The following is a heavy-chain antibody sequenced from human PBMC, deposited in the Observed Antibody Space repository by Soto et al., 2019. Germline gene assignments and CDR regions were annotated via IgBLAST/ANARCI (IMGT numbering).Heavy chain of an antibody. CDR3: AREGSVGVDV. V-gene: IGHV3-74*03. CDR2: INGDGASL. Sequence: EVRLAEAGGGFVQPGGSLRVSCSGSGFIFSSFWMHWVRQGPGKGLEWVSRINGDGASLAYADSVKGRFSISRDNVKNTLHLQMNSLGADDTAVYFCAREGSVGVDVWGRGTTVTVSS. D-gene: IGHD3-10*01. J-gene: IGHJ6*02. CDR1: GFIFSSFW.